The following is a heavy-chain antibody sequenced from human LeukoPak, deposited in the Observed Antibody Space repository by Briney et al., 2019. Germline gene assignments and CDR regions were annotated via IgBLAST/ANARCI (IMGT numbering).Heavy chain of an antibody. J-gene: IGHJ3*02. CDR3: ANEQWLVRAFDI. CDR2: ISYDGSNK. Sequence: GGSLRRSCTASGFTCSSYAMHWVRQAPGKGLEWVAVISYDGSNKYYADSVKGRFTISRDNSKNTLYLQMNSLRAEDTAVYYCANEQWLVRAFDIWGQGTMVTVSS. D-gene: IGHD6-19*01. V-gene: IGHV3-30*04. CDR1: GFTCSSYA.